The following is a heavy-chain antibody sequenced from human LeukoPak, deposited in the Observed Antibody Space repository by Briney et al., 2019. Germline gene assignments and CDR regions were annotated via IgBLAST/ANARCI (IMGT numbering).Heavy chain of an antibody. V-gene: IGHV1-24*01. CDR1: GYTLTELS. CDR3: ATVMNYGFDFDY. Sequence: ASVEVSGKVSGYTLTELSMHGVRHAPEKGLEWMGGFDPEDCETIYAQKFQVRVTMTEDTSTDTAYMELSSLRSEDTAVYYCATVMNYGFDFDYWGQGTMVTVSS. J-gene: IGHJ4*02. CDR2: FDPEDCET. D-gene: IGHD1-7*01.